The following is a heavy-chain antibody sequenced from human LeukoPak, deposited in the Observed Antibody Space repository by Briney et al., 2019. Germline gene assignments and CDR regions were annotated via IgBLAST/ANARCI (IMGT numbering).Heavy chain of an antibody. CDR3: ARSYGYSSSWYGSDWFDP. D-gene: IGHD6-13*01. CDR1: GGSISSGSYY. J-gene: IGHJ5*02. CDR2: IYTSGST. V-gene: IGHV4-61*02. Sequence: SETLSLTCTVSGGSISSGSYYWSWIRQPAGKGLEWIGRIYTSGSTNYNPSLKSRVTISVDTSKNQFSLKLSSVTAADTAVYYCARSYGYSSSWYGSDWFDPWGQGTLVTVSS.